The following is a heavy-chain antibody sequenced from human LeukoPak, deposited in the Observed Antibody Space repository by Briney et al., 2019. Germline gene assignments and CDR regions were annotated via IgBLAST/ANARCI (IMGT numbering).Heavy chain of an antibody. J-gene: IGHJ4*02. CDR2: IRYDGSNK. CDR3: AKDRIYSRPTLFDY. D-gene: IGHD4-11*01. CDR1: GFTFSSYG. Sequence: GGSLRLSCAASGFTFSSYGMHWVRQAPGKGLEWVAFIRYDGSNKYYADSVKGRFTISRDNSKNTLYLQMNSLRAEDTAVYYCAKDRIYSRPTLFDYWGQGTLVTVSS. V-gene: IGHV3-30*02.